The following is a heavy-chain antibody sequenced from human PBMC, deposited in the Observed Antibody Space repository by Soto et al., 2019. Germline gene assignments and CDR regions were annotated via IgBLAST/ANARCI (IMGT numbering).Heavy chain of an antibody. V-gene: IGHV1-69*01. D-gene: IGHD4-4*01. CDR1: GGTFSTYG. J-gene: IGHJ6*02. Sequence: QVQLVQSGAEVKKAGSSVKVSCKASGGTFSTYGIRWVRQAPGRGLECMGGIIPILGTANYAQKFQGRITITTDEWTSTAYMELSSLRSEDTAVYYCARDDSNYPGRFGMDVWGQGATVTVSS. CDR3: ARDDSNYPGRFGMDV. CDR2: IIPILGTA.